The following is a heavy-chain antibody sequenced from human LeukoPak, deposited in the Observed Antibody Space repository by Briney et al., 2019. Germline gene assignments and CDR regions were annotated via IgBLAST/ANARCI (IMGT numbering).Heavy chain of an antibody. J-gene: IGHJ4*02. CDR1: GFTVSSNY. CDR2: IYSGDST. D-gene: IGHD3-10*01. V-gene: IGHV3-53*01. CDR3: ARESSGSYFAF. Sequence: GGSLRLSCAASGFTVSSNYMSWVRQAPGKGLEWVSVIYSGDSTYYADSVKGRFTISSDNPKNTLYLQMNGLRAEDTAVYYCARESSGSYFAFWGQGTLVIVSS.